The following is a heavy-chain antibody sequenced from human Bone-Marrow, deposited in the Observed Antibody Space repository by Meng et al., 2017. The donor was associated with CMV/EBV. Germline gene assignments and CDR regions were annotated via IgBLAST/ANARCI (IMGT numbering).Heavy chain of an antibody. CDR2: IKQDGSEK. V-gene: IGHV3-7*01. Sequence: GESLKISCAASGFTFSSYWMSWVRQAPGKGLEWVANIKQDGSEKYYVDSVKGRFTISRDNAKNSLYLQMNSLRAEDTAVYYCARVMVWSGYHSYYYYYYGMDVWGQGTTVTVSS. J-gene: IGHJ6*02. D-gene: IGHD3-3*01. CDR1: GFTFSSYW. CDR3: ARVMVWSGYHSYYYYYYGMDV.